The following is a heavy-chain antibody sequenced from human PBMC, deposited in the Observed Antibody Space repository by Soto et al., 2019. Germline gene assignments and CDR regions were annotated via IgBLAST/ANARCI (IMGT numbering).Heavy chain of an antibody. CDR1: GGSISSGGYY. J-gene: IGHJ4*03. CDR2: IYYSGST. CDR3: ARMHCSGGSCYLDY. V-gene: IGHV4-31*03. Sequence: QVQLQESGPGLVKPSQTLSLTCTVSGGSISSGGYYWSWIRQHPGKGLEWIGYIYYSGSTYYNPSLKSRVTISVDTSTNQFSPKMSSVNAADTAVYYCARMHCSGGSCYLDYCDQGTLVTVSS. D-gene: IGHD2-15*01.